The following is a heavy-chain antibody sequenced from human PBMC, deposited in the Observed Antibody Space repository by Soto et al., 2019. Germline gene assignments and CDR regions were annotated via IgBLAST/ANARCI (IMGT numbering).Heavy chain of an antibody. Sequence: GGSLRLSCAASGFTFSSYAMSWVRQAPGKGLEWVSAISDSGGSTYYADSVKGRFTISRDDSKNTLYLQMNSLRAEDTAVYYCAKDHTYYAFWSGYPPDGFDIWGQGTMVTVSS. D-gene: IGHD3-3*01. CDR3: AKDHTYYAFWSGYPPDGFDI. J-gene: IGHJ3*02. CDR1: GFTFSSYA. V-gene: IGHV3-23*01. CDR2: ISDSGGST.